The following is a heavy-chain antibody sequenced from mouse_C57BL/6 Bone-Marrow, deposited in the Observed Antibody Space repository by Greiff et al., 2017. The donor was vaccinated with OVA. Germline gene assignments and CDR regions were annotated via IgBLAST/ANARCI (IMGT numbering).Heavy chain of an antibody. D-gene: IGHD1-1*01. CDR2: IDPENGDT. CDR3: TTGTTVVAPYAMDY. Sequence: EVQGVESGAELVRPGASVKLSCTASGFTIKDDYMHWVKQRPEQGLEWIGWIDPENGDTEYASKFQGKATITADTSSNTAYLQLSSLTSEDTAVYYCTTGTTVVAPYAMDYWGQGTSVTVSS. J-gene: IGHJ4*01. V-gene: IGHV14-4*01. CDR1: GFTIKDDY.